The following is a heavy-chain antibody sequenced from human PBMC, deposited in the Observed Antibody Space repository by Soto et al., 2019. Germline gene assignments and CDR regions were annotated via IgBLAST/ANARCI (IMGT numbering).Heavy chain of an antibody. CDR2: IIPILGIA. D-gene: IGHD3-16*02. V-gene: IGHV1-69*10. CDR3: ARDSEERGIPGTSLYGLDP. Sequence: ASVKVSCKASGYTFSSYAISWVRQAPGQGLEWMGGIIPILGIANYAQKFQGRVTITADKSTSTAYMELSSLRSEDTAVYYCARDSEERGIPGTSLYGLDPWGQGTLVTVSS. J-gene: IGHJ5*02. CDR1: GYTFSSYA.